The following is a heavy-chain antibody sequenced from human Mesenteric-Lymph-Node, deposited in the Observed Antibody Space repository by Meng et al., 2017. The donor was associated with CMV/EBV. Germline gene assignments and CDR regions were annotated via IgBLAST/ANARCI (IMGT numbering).Heavy chain of an antibody. J-gene: IGHJ5*02. CDR1: GFTFSSYS. Sequence: EVQLVESGGXLVKPGGSLXLSCGASGFTFSSYSMNWVRQAPGKGLEWVSSISSSSSYIYYADSVKGRFTISRDNAKNSLYLQMNSLRAEDTAVYYCARVSLAAAGTFWFDPWGQGTLVTVSS. D-gene: IGHD6-13*01. CDR2: ISSSSSYI. V-gene: IGHV3-21*01. CDR3: ARVSLAAAGTFWFDP.